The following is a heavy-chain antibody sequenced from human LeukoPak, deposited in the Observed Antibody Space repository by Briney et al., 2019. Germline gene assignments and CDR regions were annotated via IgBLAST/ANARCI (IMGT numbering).Heavy chain of an antibody. V-gene: IGHV4-39*01. J-gene: IGHJ4*02. CDR2: VYYSGST. CDR1: GASASSRRYS. D-gene: IGHD3-22*01. CDR3: ARQPYYSSGSYYFNY. Sequence: SQTLSPTCPAPGASASSRRYSWAWIRQPPGKGLEWIGSVYYSGSTYYNPSLKSRLPKDADTSKKQLSLKLSSVTAADTAVYYCARQPYYSSGSYYFNYWRQGPLVTVSS.